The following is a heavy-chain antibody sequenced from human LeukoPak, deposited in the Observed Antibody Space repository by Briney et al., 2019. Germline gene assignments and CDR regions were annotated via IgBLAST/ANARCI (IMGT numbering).Heavy chain of an antibody. CDR2: ISSSGSTI. CDR3: AKGVGYSSGWYLDY. J-gene: IGHJ4*02. D-gene: IGHD6-19*01. Sequence: GGSLRLSCAASGFTFSSYEMNWVRQAPGKGLEWVSYISSSGSTIYYADSVKGRFTISRDNAKNSLYLQMNSLRAEDTAVYYCAKGVGYSSGWYLDYWGQGTLVTVSS. V-gene: IGHV3-48*03. CDR1: GFTFSSYE.